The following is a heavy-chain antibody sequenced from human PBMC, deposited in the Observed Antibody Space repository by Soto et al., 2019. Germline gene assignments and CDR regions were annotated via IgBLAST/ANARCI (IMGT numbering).Heavy chain of an antibody. Sequence: GESLKISCKGSGYSFTSYWIGWVRQMPGKGLEWMGIIYPGDSDTRYSPSFQGQVTISADKSISTAYLQWSSLKVSDTAMYYCARLPIVVVTANLGAFDYWGQGTLVTVSS. CDR3: ARLPIVVVTANLGAFDY. D-gene: IGHD2-21*02. V-gene: IGHV5-51*01. CDR2: IYPGDSDT. J-gene: IGHJ4*02. CDR1: GYSFTSYW.